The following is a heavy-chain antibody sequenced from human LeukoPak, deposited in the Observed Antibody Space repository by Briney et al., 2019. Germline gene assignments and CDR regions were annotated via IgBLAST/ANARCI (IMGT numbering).Heavy chain of an antibody. Sequence: SVKVSCKASGGAFNTFALNWVRQAPGQGLEWMGGIIPIFHKTDYSQKFQGRVTMTRDTSTSTVYMELSSLRSEDTAVYYCAREGAVAANSFDYWGQGTLVTVSS. J-gene: IGHJ4*02. CDR2: IIPIFHKT. CDR3: AREGAVAANSFDY. V-gene: IGHV1-69*05. D-gene: IGHD6-19*01. CDR1: GGAFNTFA.